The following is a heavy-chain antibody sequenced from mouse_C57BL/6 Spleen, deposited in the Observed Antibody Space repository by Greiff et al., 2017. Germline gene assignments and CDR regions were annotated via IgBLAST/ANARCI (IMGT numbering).Heavy chain of an antibody. V-gene: IGHV1-69*01. D-gene: IGHD1-1*01. CDR2: IDPSGSYT. CDR1: GYTFTSYW. J-gene: IGHJ2*01. Sequence: QVQLQQPGAELVMPGASVKLSCKASGYTFTSYWMHWVKQRPGQGLEWIGEIDPSGSYTNYNQKFKGKSKLTVDKSSSTASMQLSSLTSEDSAVYYGARFPVVATGGYFDYWGQGTTLTVSS. CDR3: ARFPVVATGGYFDY.